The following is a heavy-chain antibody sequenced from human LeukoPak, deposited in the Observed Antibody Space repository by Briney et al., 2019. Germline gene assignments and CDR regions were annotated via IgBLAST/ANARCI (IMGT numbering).Heavy chain of an antibody. V-gene: IGHV3-30*04. J-gene: IGHJ4*02. CDR3: VTGDDSRDGYNPRFDY. CDR2: LSYDGSYQ. D-gene: IGHD5-24*01. Sequence: GGSLRLSCAASGFTFSRYAMHWVRQAPGKGLEWVAVLSYDGSYQYYADSVKGRFTISRGNSKSTLYLQMNSLRAEDTAVYYSVTGDDSRDGYNPRFDYWGQGTLVTVSS. CDR1: GFTFSRYA.